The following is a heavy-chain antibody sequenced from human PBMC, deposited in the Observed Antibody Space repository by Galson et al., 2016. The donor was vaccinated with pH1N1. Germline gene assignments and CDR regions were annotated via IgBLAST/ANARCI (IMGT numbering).Heavy chain of an antibody. D-gene: IGHD2-15*01. CDR3: ARGDFVVGEGWYNGFDV. V-gene: IGHV4-39*07. CDR2: IYYSGNT. CDR1: GNSISTSRFY. J-gene: IGHJ6*02. Sequence: LSLTCTVSGNSISTSRFYWGWIRQPPGKGLEWIASIYYSGNTYYNPSPKSRVTISVDSSKSQFSLNLSSVTAADTAVYYCARGDFVVGEGWYNGFDVWGQGTTVTVSS.